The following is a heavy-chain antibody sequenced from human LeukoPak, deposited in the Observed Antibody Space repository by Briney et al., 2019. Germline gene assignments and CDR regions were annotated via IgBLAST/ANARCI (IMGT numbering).Heavy chain of an antibody. CDR1: GYAFSTKW. Sequence: GESLKISCQTSGYAFSTKWIGWVRQMPGKGLEWMGIIYPLDSITRYSPSFQGHVTISADTSINTAYLQWTSLKPSDTAIYYCARLAPDYADYSFDPWGQGTLVTVSS. D-gene: IGHD4-17*01. J-gene: IGHJ5*02. CDR2: IYPLDSIT. V-gene: IGHV5-51*01. CDR3: ARLAPDYADYSFDP.